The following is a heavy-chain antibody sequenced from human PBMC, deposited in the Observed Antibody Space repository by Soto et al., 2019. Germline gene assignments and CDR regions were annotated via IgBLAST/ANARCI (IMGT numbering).Heavy chain of an antibody. J-gene: IGHJ5*02. D-gene: IGHD2-15*01. CDR2: ISAYNGNT. Sequence: ASVKVSCKASGYTFTSYGISWVRQAPGQGLEWMGWISAYNGNTNYAQKLQGRVTMTTDTSTSTAYMELRSLRSDDTAVYYCARAIVVVVAATPFPWFDPWGQGTLVTVSS. V-gene: IGHV1-18*01. CDR1: GYTFTSYG. CDR3: ARAIVVVVAATPFPWFDP.